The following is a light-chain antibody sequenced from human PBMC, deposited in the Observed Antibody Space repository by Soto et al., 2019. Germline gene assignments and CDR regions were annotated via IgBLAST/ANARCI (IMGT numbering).Light chain of an antibody. Sequence: DIQMTQSPSSLSASVGDSVTITCQASQDIYDYLNWYQHKPGKAPRLLIYAASNLETGVPSRFSGSGSGTDFTFTIISLEPEDIATYYCQQYVNSPMFTFGRGTKVEI. J-gene: IGKJ2*01. CDR3: QQYVNSPMFT. CDR2: AAS. CDR1: QDIYDY. V-gene: IGKV1-33*01.